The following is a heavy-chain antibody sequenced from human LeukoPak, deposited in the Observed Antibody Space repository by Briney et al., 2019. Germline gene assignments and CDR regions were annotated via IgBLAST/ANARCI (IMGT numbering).Heavy chain of an antibody. CDR2: ISGSGIST. CDR3: AKDRSIAAGDDAFDI. D-gene: IGHD6-13*01. Sequence: LSGGSLRLSCAASGFTFSSYAMNWVRQAPGKGLEWVSHISGSGISTYYADSVKGRFTISRDNSKNTLYLQMNSLRAEDTAVYYCAKDRSIAAGDDAFDIWGQGTMVTVSS. J-gene: IGHJ3*02. CDR1: GFTFSSYA. V-gene: IGHV3-23*01.